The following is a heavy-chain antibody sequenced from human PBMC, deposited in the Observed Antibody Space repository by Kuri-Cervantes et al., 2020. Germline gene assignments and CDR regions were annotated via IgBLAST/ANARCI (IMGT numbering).Heavy chain of an antibody. CDR1: GGSISSYY. CDR2: IYYSGST. CDR3: ARDSRIAAAGTRYYYYYMDV. V-gene: IGHV4-59*12. J-gene: IGHJ6*03. Sequence: SETLSLTCTVSGGSISSYYWSWIRQPPGKGLEWIGYIYYSGSTNYNPSLKSRVTISVDTSKNQFSLKLSSVTAADTAVYYCARDSRIAAAGTRYYYYYMDVWGKGTTVTVSS. D-gene: IGHD6-13*01.